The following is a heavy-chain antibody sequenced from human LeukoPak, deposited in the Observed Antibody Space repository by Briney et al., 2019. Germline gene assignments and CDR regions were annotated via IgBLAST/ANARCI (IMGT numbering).Heavy chain of an antibody. D-gene: IGHD6-19*01. CDR3: ARGVAVAADYFDY. J-gene: IGHJ4*02. CDR2: IYHSGST. V-gene: IGHV4-30-2*01. Sequence: SETLSLTCAVSGGSISSGGYSWSWIRQPPGKGLEWIGYIYHSGSTYYNPSLKSRVTISVDRSKNQFSLKLCSVTAADTAVYYCARGVAVAADYFDYWGQGTLVTVSS. CDR1: GGSISSGGYS.